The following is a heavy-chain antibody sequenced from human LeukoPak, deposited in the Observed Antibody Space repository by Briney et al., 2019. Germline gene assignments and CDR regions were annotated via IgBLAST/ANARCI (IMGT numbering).Heavy chain of an antibody. D-gene: IGHD3-3*01. CDR3: ARAILEWSADY. J-gene: IGHJ4*02. Sequence: ASVKVSCKASGGTFSSYAISWVRQAPGQGLEWLGWISAYNGNTNYAQKLQGRVTMTTDTSTSTAYMELRSLRSDDTAVYYCARAILEWSADYWGQGTLVTVSS. V-gene: IGHV1-18*01. CDR2: ISAYNGNT. CDR1: GGTFSSYA.